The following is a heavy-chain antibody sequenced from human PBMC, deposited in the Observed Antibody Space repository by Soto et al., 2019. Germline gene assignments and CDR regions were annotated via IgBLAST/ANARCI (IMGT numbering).Heavy chain of an antibody. V-gene: IGHV1-46*01. Sequence: ASVKVSCKASGYTFTSYYMHWVRQAPGQGLEWMGIINPSGGSTSYAQKFQGRVTMTRDTSTSTVYMELSSLRSEGTAVYYCARADKEDTVVTSNWGQGTLVTVSS. CDR2: INPSGGST. CDR3: ARADKEDTVVTSN. CDR1: GYTFTSYY. D-gene: IGHD2-15*01. J-gene: IGHJ4*02.